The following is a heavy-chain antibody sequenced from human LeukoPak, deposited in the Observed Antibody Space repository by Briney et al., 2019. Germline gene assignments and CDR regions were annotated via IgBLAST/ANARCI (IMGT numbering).Heavy chain of an antibody. V-gene: IGHV4-39*01. J-gene: IGHJ5*02. CDR2: IWHSGTT. CDR1: GGPISSSTYY. CDR3: ARHTRVRDGYNLYCFDP. Sequence: SETLSLTCTVSGGPISSSTYYWGWARQPPGKGPEWIGSIWHSGTTYYNPSLKSRVTISVDTSKNQFSLKLTSVTAADTAVYYCARHTRVRDGYNLYCFDPWGQGTLVIVSS. D-gene: IGHD5-24*01.